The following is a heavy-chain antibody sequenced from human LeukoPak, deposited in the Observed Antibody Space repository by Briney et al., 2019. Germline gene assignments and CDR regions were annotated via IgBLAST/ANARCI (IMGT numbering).Heavy chain of an antibody. J-gene: IGHJ4*02. CDR1: GFTFTSSA. D-gene: IGHD4-11*01. CDR2: IVVGSGNT. CDR3: AAVRPDYSNSVGFDY. Sequence: SVKVSCKASGFTFTSSAVQWVRQARGQRLEWIGWIVVGSGNTSYAQKFQERVTITRDMSTSTAYMELSSLRSEDTAVYYCAAVRPDYSNSVGFDYWGQGTLVTVSS. V-gene: IGHV1-58*01.